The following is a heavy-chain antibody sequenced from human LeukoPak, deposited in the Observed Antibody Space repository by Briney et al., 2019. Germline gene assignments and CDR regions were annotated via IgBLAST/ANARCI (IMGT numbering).Heavy chain of an antibody. V-gene: IGHV4-4*07. J-gene: IGHJ6*03. CDR1: GDSISTSY. Sequence: SETLSLTCTVSGDSISTSYWSWIRQPAGKGLEWIGRIYISGSTNYNPSLTSRVTISVDTSKNQFSLKLSSVTAADTAVYYCARLRSGYNYYMDVWGEGTTVTISS. D-gene: IGHD2-2*02. CDR2: IYISGST. CDR3: ARLRSGYNYYMDV.